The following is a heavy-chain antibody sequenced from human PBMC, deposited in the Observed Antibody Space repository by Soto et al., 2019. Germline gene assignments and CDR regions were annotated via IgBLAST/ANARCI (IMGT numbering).Heavy chain of an antibody. J-gene: IGHJ4*02. CDR3: VRTSLVVAAATREDY. V-gene: IGHV3-74*01. CDR1: GFTFSSYW. CDR2: IYSDGSST. Sequence: EVQLVESGGGLVQPGGSLRLSCAASGFTFSSYWMHWVRRAPGKGLVWVSRIYSDGSSTSYADSVKGRFTISRDNAKNTLYLQMNSLRAEDTAVYYCVRTSLVVAAATREDYWGQGTLVTVSS. D-gene: IGHD2-15*01.